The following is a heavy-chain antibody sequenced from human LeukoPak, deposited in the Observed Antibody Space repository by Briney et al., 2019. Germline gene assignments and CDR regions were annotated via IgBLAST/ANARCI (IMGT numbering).Heavy chain of an antibody. V-gene: IGHV1-2*02. CDR2: INLNTGDT. Sequence: GASVTVSCTSSVFTFIVCYMYWVGQAPGQGLEWMGWINLNTGDTDYAPKFQGRVTMTRDTSITTAYMELSRLRYDDTAVYYCARDQPALDYWGRGTLVTVSS. CDR1: VFTFIVCY. J-gene: IGHJ4*02. CDR3: ARDQPALDY.